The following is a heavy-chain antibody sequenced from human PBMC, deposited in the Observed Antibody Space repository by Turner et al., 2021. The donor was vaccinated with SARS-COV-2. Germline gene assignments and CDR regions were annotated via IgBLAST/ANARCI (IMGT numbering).Heavy chain of an antibody. CDR2: IWYDGSNK. J-gene: IGHJ4*02. CDR3: AREGTAMVQNFDY. CDR1: GFTFSSYG. V-gene: IGHV3-33*01. Sequence: QVQLVESGGGVVQPGRYLRLSCAASGFTFSSYGMNWVRQAPGKGLEWVAVIWYDGSNKYYADSVKGRFTISRDNSKNTLYLQMNSLRAEDTAVYYCAREGTAMVQNFDYWGQGTLVTVSS. D-gene: IGHD5-18*01.